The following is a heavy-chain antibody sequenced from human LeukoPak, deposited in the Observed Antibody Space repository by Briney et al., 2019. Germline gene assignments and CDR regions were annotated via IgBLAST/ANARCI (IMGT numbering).Heavy chain of an antibody. CDR3: ARDRPTGASRVFVVE. V-gene: IGHV3-21*06. D-gene: IGHD3-3*01. J-gene: IGHJ4*02. CDR1: GFTFNNYA. CDR2: MSSGSRYI. Sequence: GGSLRLSCAASGFTFNNYAMTWVRQAPGKGLEWISSMSSGSRYIYYADSVRGRFTISRDNTKNSLYLVMNNLRAEDTAIYFCARDRPTGASRVFVVEWGQGTPVTVS.